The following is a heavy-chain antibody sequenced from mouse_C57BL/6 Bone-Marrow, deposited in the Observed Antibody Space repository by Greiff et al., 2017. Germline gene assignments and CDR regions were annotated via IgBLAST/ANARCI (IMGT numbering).Heavy chain of an antibody. V-gene: IGHV1-50*01. D-gene: IGHD2-5*01. J-gene: IGHJ4*01. Sequence: QVPLQQPGAELVKPGASVKLSCKASGYTFTSYWMQWVKQRPGQGLEWIGEIDPSDSYTNYNQKFKGKATLTVDTSSSTAYMQLSSLTSEDSAVYYCAGSNYGDYYAIDYWGQGTSVTVSS. CDR3: AGSNYGDYYAIDY. CDR2: IDPSDSYT. CDR1: GYTFTSYW.